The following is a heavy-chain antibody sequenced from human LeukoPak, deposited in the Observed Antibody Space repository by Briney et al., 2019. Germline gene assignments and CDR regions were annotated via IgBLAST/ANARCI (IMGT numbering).Heavy chain of an antibody. Sequence: XXIGYIYYSGSTNYNPSLKSRVTISVDTSKNQFSLKLSSVTAADTAVYYCARGPSNYDILTGYRWFDPWGQGTLVTVSS. CDR2: IYYSGST. J-gene: IGHJ5*02. CDR3: ARGPSNYDILTGYRWFDP. D-gene: IGHD3-9*01. V-gene: IGHV4-59*09.